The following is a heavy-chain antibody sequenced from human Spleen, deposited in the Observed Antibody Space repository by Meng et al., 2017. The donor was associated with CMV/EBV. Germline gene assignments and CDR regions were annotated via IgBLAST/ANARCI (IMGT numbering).Heavy chain of an antibody. CDR2: ISFVSGSI. Sequence: GGSLRLSCAASGFAFDEYAMHWVRQAPGKGLEWVSGISFVSGSIAYAESVKGRFTISRDNAKNSLYLQMNSLTPEDTALYYCVKDRTLIDMLGAFDFWGPGTMVTVSS. CDR3: VKDRTLIDMLGAFDF. D-gene: IGHD2-21*01. V-gene: IGHV3-9*01. J-gene: IGHJ3*01. CDR1: GFAFDEYA.